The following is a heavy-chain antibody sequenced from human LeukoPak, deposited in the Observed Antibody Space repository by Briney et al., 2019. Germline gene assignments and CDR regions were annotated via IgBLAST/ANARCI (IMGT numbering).Heavy chain of an antibody. CDR2: IYYSGAT. D-gene: IGHD4-17*01. CDR1: GGSISNYY. V-gene: IGHV4-59*08. CDR3: AGHDYGDYSFDY. Sequence: SETLSLTCTVSGGSISNYYWSWIRQPPGKGLEWIGHIYYSGATKYNPSLKSRITISVDTSKNQFSLMLSSVTAADTAVYYCAGHDYGDYSFDYWGQGTLVTVSS. J-gene: IGHJ4*02.